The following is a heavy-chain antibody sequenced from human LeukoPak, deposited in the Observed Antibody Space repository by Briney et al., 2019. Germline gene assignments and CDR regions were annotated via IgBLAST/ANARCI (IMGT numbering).Heavy chain of an antibody. Sequence: PGGSLRLSCAASGFTFSSYAMSWVRQSPGEGLEWVLTISVSGGTYYADSVKGRLTISRDNSKNTLYLQMNSLRAEDTAVYYCAKDCSTTSCYLFDCWGQGTLVTVSS. V-gene: IGHV3-23*01. CDR2: ISVSGGT. CDR3: AKDCSTTSCYLFDC. CDR1: GFTFSSYA. J-gene: IGHJ4*02. D-gene: IGHD2-2*01.